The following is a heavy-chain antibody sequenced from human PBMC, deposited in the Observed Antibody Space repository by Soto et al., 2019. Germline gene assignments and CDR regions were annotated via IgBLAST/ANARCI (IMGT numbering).Heavy chain of an antibody. D-gene: IGHD3-10*01. CDR2: IYPGDSDV. CDR3: ARRFVRLEDYYGSGSYYLHDAFDI. Sequence: GESLKISCQGSGYTFTTYWVGWVRQRPGKGLDWMGNIYPGDSDVKYSPSFQGQVTISVDKSISTAYLQWNSLKASDAAMYYCARRFVRLEDYYGSGSYYLHDAFDIWGQGTMVTVSS. CDR1: GYTFTTYW. J-gene: IGHJ3*02. V-gene: IGHV5-51*01.